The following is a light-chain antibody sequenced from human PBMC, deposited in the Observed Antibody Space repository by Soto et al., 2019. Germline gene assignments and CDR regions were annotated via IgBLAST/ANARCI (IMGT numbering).Light chain of an antibody. CDR1: QSVRSN. V-gene: IGKV3-15*01. CDR3: QQYKNWPTIT. CDR2: GAS. J-gene: IGKJ5*01. Sequence: EIVMTQSPATLSVSPGERATLSCRASQSVRSNLAWYQQKPGQTPRLLIYGASTRATGIPARFSGSGSGTKFTLTISSLQSEDFAVYYCQQYKNWPTITFGQGTRLEIK.